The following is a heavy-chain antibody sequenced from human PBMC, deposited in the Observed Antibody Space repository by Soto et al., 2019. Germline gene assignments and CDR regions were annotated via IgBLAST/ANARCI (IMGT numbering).Heavy chain of an antibody. D-gene: IGHD1-1*01. V-gene: IGHV3-23*01. CDR2: ISGSGGSR. CDR1: GFTFRSYA. CDR3: TKTLLQLERLVPYYFDY. J-gene: IGHJ4*02. Sequence: PGEALKISCAASGFTFRSYAMSWVRQAPGKGLELVSAISGSGGSRYYAYSVKGRLTISRDNSNNTLYLQMTSLRAEDTAVYHCTKTLLQLERLVPYYFDYWGQGTLVTASS.